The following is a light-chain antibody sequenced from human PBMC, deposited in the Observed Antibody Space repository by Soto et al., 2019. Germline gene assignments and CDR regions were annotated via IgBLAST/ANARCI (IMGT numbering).Light chain of an antibody. V-gene: IGLV2-8*01. CDR3: SSYACSNKYVV. Sequence: QSALTQPPSASGSPGQSVTISCTGTSSDVGGYNYVSWYQQHPGKAPKLMIYEVSKPPSGVPDRFAGSKSGNMASLAVSGLQAEDEDDYSCSSYACSNKYVVFGGGTKLTLL. J-gene: IGLJ2*01. CDR2: EVS. CDR1: SSDVGGYNY.